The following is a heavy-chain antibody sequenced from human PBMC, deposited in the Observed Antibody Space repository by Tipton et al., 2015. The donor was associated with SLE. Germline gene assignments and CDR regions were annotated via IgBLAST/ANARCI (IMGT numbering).Heavy chain of an antibody. Sequence: TLSLTCTVSGGSISSYYWSWIRQPPGKGLEWIGYIYYSGSTNYNPSLKSRVTISVDTSKNHFSLKLRSVTAADMAVYYCARHDGQWDAFDIWGQGTVVTVSS. V-gene: IGHV4-59*08. D-gene: IGHD6-19*01. CDR1: GGSISSYY. CDR2: IYYSGST. CDR3: ARHDGQWDAFDI. J-gene: IGHJ3*02.